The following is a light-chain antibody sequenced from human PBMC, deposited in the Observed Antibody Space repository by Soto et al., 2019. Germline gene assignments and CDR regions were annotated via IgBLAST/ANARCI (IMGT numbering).Light chain of an antibody. J-gene: IGLJ2*01. V-gene: IGLV2-14*03. CDR1: SSDIGAYNY. CDR3: SSYTSTGPQVL. Sequence: QPVLTQPASVSGSPGQSITISCTGTSSDIGAYNYVSWYQRHPGRAPKLIIYNVNDRPPWISDRFSGSKSDNAASLTISGLQTEDEADYLCSSYTSTGPQVLFGGGTKLTVL. CDR2: NVN.